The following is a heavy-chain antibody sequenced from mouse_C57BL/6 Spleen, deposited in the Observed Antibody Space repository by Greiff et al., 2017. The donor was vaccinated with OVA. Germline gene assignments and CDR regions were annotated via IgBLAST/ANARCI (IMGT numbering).Heavy chain of an antibody. J-gene: IGHJ1*03. D-gene: IGHD1-1*01. CDR1: GYTFTSYW. Sequence: QVQLKQPGAELVKPGASVKLSCKASGYTFTSYWMQWVKQRPGQGLEWIGEIDPSDSYTNYNQKFKGKATLTVDTSSSTAYMQLSSLTSEDSAVYYCARNYGSSYHWYFDVWGTGTTVTVSS. CDR2: IDPSDSYT. V-gene: IGHV1-50*01. CDR3: ARNYGSSYHWYFDV.